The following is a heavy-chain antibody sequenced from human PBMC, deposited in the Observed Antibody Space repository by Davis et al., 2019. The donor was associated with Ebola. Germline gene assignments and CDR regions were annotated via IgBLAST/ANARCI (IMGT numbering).Heavy chain of an antibody. Sequence: ASVKVSCKASGYTFTGYYMHWVRQAPGQGLEWMGWINPNSGGTNYAQKFQGRVTMTRDTSISTAYMELSRLRSDDTAVYYCARDLNLRFWSGYSGLDYWGQGTLVTVSS. CDR3: ARDLNLRFWSGYSGLDY. CDR2: INPNSGGT. D-gene: IGHD3-3*01. V-gene: IGHV1-2*02. J-gene: IGHJ4*02. CDR1: GYTFTGYY.